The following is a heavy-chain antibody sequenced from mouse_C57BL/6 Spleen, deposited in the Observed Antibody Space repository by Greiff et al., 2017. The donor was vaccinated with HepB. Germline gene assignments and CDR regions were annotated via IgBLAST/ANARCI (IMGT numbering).Heavy chain of an antibody. Sequence: QVHVKQSGAELVKPGASVKLSCKASGYTFTEYTIHWVKQRSGQGLEWIGWFYPGSGSIKYNEKFKDKATLTADKSSSTVYMELSRLTSEDSAVYFCARHEEWDYYGSSQYYFDYWGQGTTLTVSS. CDR1: GYTFTEYT. CDR3: ARHEEWDYYGSSQYYFDY. V-gene: IGHV1-62-2*01. D-gene: IGHD1-1*01. CDR2: FYPGSGSI. J-gene: IGHJ2*01.